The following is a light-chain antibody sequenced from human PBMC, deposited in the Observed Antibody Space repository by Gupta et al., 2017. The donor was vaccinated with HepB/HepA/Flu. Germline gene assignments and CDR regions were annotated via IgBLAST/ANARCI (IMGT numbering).Light chain of an antibody. Sequence: DIQMTQSPSSLSASVGDRVTITCRANQSISNYLNWYQQKPGKAPKVLIYVTSSLKSGVPSRFSGSGSETDFTLTISSLQPEDFATYYCQQTYSSSSTFGQGTKVEIK. CDR1: QSISNY. CDR3: QQTYSSSST. V-gene: IGKV1-39*01. CDR2: VTS. J-gene: IGKJ1*01.